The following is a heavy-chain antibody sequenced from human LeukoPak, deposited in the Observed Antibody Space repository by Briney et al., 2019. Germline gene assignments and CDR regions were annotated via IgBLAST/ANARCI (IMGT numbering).Heavy chain of an antibody. CDR3: AGSLGYCTSNVCYLKY. J-gene: IGHJ4*02. Sequence: ASVKVSCKASGYTFTGYYMHWVRQAPGQGLEWMGWINPNSGGTDYAQKFQGRVTMTRDKSISTAYMELSRLRSDDTAVYYCAGSLGYCTSNVCYLKYWGQGTLVTVSS. CDR2: INPNSGGT. CDR1: GYTFTGYY. V-gene: IGHV1-2*02. D-gene: IGHD2-8*01.